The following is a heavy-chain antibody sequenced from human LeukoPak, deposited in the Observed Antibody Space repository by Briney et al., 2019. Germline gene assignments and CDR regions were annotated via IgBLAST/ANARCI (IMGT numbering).Heavy chain of an antibody. CDR1: GFIFSSYG. CDR3: ARDLSLGSLDFDY. D-gene: IGHD1-26*01. J-gene: IGHJ4*02. Sequence: GGSLRLSCAASGFIFSSYGFYWVRQAPGKGLEWVALIWYDGSKKYYGDSVKGRFTISRDDSKDTLYLQMDSLTDEDTAVYYCARDLSLGSLDFDYRGQGTLVTVSS. CDR2: IWYDGSKK. V-gene: IGHV3-33*07.